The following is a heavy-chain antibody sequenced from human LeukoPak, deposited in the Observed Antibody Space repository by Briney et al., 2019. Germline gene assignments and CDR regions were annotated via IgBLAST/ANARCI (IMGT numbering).Heavy chain of an antibody. J-gene: IGHJ4*02. CDR1: GYTFTGYS. CDR3: ARELPFDC. V-gene: IGHV1-2*06. CDR2: ISPNSGGT. Sequence: ASVKVSCKSSGYTFTGYSMHWVRQAPGQGLEWMGRISPNSGGTNYAQKFQGRVTMTTDTSISTAYVELSRLRSDDTAVYYCARELPFDCWGQGTLVTVSS.